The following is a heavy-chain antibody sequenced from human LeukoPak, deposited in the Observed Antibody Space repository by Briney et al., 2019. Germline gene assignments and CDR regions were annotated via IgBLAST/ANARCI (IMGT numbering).Heavy chain of an antibody. CDR3: ARGHMAI. CDR1: GFTFSSYD. V-gene: IGHV3-13*01. CDR2: IGTAGDT. D-gene: IGHD5-24*01. J-gene: IGHJ3*02. Sequence: GGSLRLSCAASGFTFSSYDMHLVRQATGKGLEWVSAIGTAGDTYYPGSVKGRFTISRDTAKNSLFLQMNSLRAEDTAVYYCARGHMAIWGQGTMVTVSS.